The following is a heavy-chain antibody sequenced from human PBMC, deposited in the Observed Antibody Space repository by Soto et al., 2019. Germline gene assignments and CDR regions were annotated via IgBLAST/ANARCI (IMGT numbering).Heavy chain of an antibody. CDR1: GFTFSSYA. D-gene: IGHD6-13*01. V-gene: IGHV3-30-3*01. CDR3: ARDEIAAAGMGFWFEGYYYYGMDV. J-gene: IGHJ6*02. CDR2: ISYDGSNK. Sequence: QVQLVESGGGVVQPGRSLRLSCAASGFTFSSYAMHWVRQAPGKGLEWVAVISYDGSNKYYADSVKGRFTISRDNSKNTLYLQMNSLRAEDTAVYYCARDEIAAAGMGFWFEGYYYYGMDVWGQGTTVTVSS.